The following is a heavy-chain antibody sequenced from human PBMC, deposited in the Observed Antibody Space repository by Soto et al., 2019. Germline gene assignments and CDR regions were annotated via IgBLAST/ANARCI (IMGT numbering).Heavy chain of an antibody. V-gene: IGHV3-15*01. CDR3: TTFSSSRPRSNYYYYGMDV. CDR1: GFTFSNAW. D-gene: IGHD6-13*01. CDR2: IKSKTDGGTT. J-gene: IGHJ6*02. Sequence: KAGGSLRLSCAASGFTFSNAWMSWVRQAPGKGLEWVGRIKSKTDGGTTDYAAPVKGRFTISRDDSKNTLYLQMNSLKTEDTAVYYCTTFSSSRPRSNYYYYGMDVWGQGTTVTVSS.